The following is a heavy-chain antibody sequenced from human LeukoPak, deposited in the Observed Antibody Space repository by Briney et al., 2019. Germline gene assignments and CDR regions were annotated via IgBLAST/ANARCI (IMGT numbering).Heavy chain of an antibody. J-gene: IGHJ1*01. Sequence: GGSLRLSCAASGFTFSSYGMHWVRQAPGKGLEWVAFIRYDGSNKYYADSVKGRFTISRDNSKNTLYLQMNSLRAEDTAVYYFAKDPSSGWLNAEYFQHWGQGTLVTVSS. CDR3: AKDPSSGWLNAEYFQH. CDR1: GFTFSSYG. CDR2: IRYDGSNK. V-gene: IGHV3-30*02. D-gene: IGHD6-19*01.